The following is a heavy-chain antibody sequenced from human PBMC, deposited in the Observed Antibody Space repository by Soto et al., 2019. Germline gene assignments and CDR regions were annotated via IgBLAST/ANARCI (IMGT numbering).Heavy chain of an antibody. CDR1: GYTFTNYG. V-gene: IGHV1-18*01. CDR3: ARPGIEVVPAAIDAFDV. D-gene: IGHD2-2*01. J-gene: IGHJ3*01. CDR2: ISAYNGNT. Sequence: ASVKVSCKASGYTFTNYGISWVRQAPGQALEWLGWISAYNGNTNYAQTLHGRVTMTTDTSTSTAYMELRSLRSDDAALYYCARPGIEVVPAAIDAFDVWGQGTKVTVSS.